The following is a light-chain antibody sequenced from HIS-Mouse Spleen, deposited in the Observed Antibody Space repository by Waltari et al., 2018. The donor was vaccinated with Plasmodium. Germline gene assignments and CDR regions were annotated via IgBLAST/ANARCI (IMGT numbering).Light chain of an antibody. V-gene: IGLV1-44*01. J-gene: IGLJ2*01. CDR2: SNN. CDR1: IASSGSNT. CDR3: AAWDDSLNGVV. Sequence: QSVLTQPPSASGTPGQRVTISCSGSIASSGSNTVNWYQQPPGTAPKLLIYSNNQRPSGVPDRFSGSKSGTSASLAISGLQSEDEADYYCAAWDDSLNGVVFAGGTKLTVL.